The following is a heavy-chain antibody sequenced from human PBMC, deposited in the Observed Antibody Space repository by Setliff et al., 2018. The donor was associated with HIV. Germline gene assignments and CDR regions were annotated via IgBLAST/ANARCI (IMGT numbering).Heavy chain of an antibody. J-gene: IGHJ4*02. V-gene: IGHV1-69*05. CDR1: GGTFSSYA. D-gene: IGHD3-22*01. Sequence: ASVKVSCKASGGTFSSYAISWVRQAPGQGLEWMGGIIPIFGTTNYAQKFQGRVTITTDESTITAYMELRSLTSDDTAVYYCARDYYDSSGYIFFPGLPDYWGQGTLVTVSS. CDR3: ARDYYDSSGYIFFPGLPDY. CDR2: IIPIFGTT.